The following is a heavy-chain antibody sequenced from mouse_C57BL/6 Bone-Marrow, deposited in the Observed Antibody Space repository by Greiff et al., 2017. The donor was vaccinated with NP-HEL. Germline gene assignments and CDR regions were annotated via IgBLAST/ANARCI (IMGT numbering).Heavy chain of an antibody. Sequence: VMLVESGAELVKPGASVKISCKASGYEFSNYWMNWVKQRPGKGLEWIGQIYPGDGDTNYNGKFKDKATLTGDKSSSTAYMQLSRRTSEDAAVYFCARGAYWGQGTLVTVSA. V-gene: IGHV1-80*01. J-gene: IGHJ3*01. CDR3: ARGAY. CDR1: GYEFSNYW. CDR2: IYPGDGDT.